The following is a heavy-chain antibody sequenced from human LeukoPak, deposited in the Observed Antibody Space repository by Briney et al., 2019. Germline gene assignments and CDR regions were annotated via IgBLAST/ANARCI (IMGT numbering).Heavy chain of an antibody. V-gene: IGHV3-30*03. CDR1: GFTFSSYG. CDR3: ARDYRGRDMAAAGAGNWFDP. J-gene: IGHJ5*02. CDR2: ISYDGSNK. D-gene: IGHD6-13*01. Sequence: GGSLRLSCAASGFTFSSYGMHWVRQAPGKGLEWVAVISYDGSNKYYADSVKGRFTISRDNSKNTLYMQMNSLRAEDTAVYYCARDYRGRDMAAAGAGNWFDPWGQGTLVTVSS.